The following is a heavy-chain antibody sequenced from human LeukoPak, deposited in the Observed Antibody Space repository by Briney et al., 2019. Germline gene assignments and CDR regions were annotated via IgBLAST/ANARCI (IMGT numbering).Heavy chain of an antibody. D-gene: IGHD6-13*01. CDR2: ISSDSSTI. CDR3: ARDLQPDY. Sequence: GGSLRLSCAASGITFSTYNMSWVRQAPVKGLEWVSFISSDSSTIYYADSVRGRFTVSRDNAKNSLYLQMNSLRAEDTAVYYCARDLQPDYWGQGTLVTVSS. J-gene: IGHJ4*02. V-gene: IGHV3-48*01. CDR1: GITFSTYN.